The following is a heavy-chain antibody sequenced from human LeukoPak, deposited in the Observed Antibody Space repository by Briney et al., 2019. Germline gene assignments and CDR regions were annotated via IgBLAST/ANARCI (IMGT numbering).Heavy chain of an antibody. D-gene: IGHD6-13*01. CDR1: GYTLTELS. J-gene: IGHJ4*02. V-gene: IGHV1-24*01. CDR3: ATESPGYSSSWYRSDLDY. CDR2: FDPEDGET. Sequence: ASVKVSCKVSGYTLTELSMHWVRQAPGKGREWTGGFDPEDGETIYAQKFQGRVTMTEDTSTDTAYMELSSLRSEDTAVYYCATESPGYSSSWYRSDLDYWGQGTLVTVSS.